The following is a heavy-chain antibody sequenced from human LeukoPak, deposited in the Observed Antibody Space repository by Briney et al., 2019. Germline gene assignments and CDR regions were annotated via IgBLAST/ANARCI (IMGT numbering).Heavy chain of an antibody. CDR2: INHSGST. V-gene: IGHV4-34*01. CDR1: GGSFSGYY. J-gene: IGHJ5*02. D-gene: IGHD2-2*01. Sequence: SETLSLTCAVYGGSFSGYYWSWIRQPPGKGLEWIGEINHSGSTNYNPSLKSRVTISVDTSKNQFSLRLSSVTAADTAVYYCARHLAIVVVPAALECWFDPWGQGTLVTVSS. CDR3: ARHLAIVVVPAALECWFDP.